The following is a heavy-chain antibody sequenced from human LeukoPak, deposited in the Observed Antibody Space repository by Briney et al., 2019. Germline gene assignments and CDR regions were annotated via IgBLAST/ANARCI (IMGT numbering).Heavy chain of an antibody. CDR2: ISYDGTNK. CDR1: GFTFSSYG. V-gene: IGHV3-30*19. D-gene: IGHD6-19*01. Sequence: GRSLRLSCAASGFTFSSYGMHWVRQAPGKGLEWVAVISYDGTNKYYADSVKGRFTISRDNSKKTLYLKMNSLRAEDTAVYYCARSMGVAQPRFDYWGQGTLVTVSS. J-gene: IGHJ4*02. CDR3: ARSMGVAQPRFDY.